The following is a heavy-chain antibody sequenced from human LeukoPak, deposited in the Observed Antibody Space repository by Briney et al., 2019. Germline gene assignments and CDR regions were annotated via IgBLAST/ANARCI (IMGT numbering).Heavy chain of an antibody. CDR3: VLRTLVVPAAMGGFDY. D-gene: IGHD2-2*01. J-gene: IGHJ4*02. Sequence: SVKVSCKASGGTFSSYAISWVRQAPGQGLEWMGGIIPIFGTANYAQKFQGRVTITADESTSTAYMELSSLRAEDTAVYYCVLRTLVVPAAMGGFDYWGQGTLVTVSS. V-gene: IGHV1-69*13. CDR1: GGTFSSYA. CDR2: IIPIFGTA.